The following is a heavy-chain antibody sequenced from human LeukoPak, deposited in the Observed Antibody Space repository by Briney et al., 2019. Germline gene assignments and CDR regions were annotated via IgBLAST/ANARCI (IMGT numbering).Heavy chain of an antibody. CDR1: GFTFSSYA. CDR3: ARDRGGMDI. J-gene: IGHJ6*02. Sequence: PGRSLRLSCAASGFTFSSYARHWVRQAPGKGLEWVAVISYDGSNKYYADSVKGRFTISRDNSKNTLYLQMNSLRAEDTAVYYCARDRGGMDIWGQGTTVTVSS. CDR2: ISYDGSNK. V-gene: IGHV3-30-3*01.